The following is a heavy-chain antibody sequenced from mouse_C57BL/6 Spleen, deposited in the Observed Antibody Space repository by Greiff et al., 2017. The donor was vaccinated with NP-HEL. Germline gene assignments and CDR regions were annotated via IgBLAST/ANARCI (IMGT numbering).Heavy chain of an antibody. CDR1: GYAFSSSW. Sequence: VKLLESGPELVKPGASVKISCKASGYAFSSSWMNWVKQRPGKGLEWIGRIYPGDGDTNYIGKFKGKATLTADKSSSTAYMQLSSLTSEDSAVYFCARCTDSLFDYWGQGTTLTVSS. CDR2: IYPGDGDT. D-gene: IGHD2-13*01. V-gene: IGHV1-82*01. J-gene: IGHJ2*01. CDR3: ARCTDSLFDY.